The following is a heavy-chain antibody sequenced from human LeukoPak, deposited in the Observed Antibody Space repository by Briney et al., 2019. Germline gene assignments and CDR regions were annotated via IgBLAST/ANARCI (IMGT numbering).Heavy chain of an antibody. V-gene: IGHV4-4*07. CDR3: ARGSGSSSWYENWYFDL. CDR1: GGSIGSYY. J-gene: IGHJ2*01. Sequence: SETLSLTCTVSGGSIGSYYWSWIRQPAGKGLEWIGRIYTSGSTDYNPSLKSRVTMSVDTSKNQFSLKLSSVTAADTAVYYCARGSGSSSWYENWYFDLWGRGTLVTVSS. D-gene: IGHD6-13*01. CDR2: IYTSGST.